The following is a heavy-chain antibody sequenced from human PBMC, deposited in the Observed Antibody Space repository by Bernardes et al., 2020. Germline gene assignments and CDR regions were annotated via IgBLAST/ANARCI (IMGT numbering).Heavy chain of an antibody. CDR2: IYPGDSDT. D-gene: IGHD3-10*01. CDR3: ATYYGSGSYYNGAFDY. Sequence: GESLKISCKGSGYSFTSYWIGWVRQMPGKGLEWMGIIYPGDSDTRYSPSFQGQVTISADKSISTAYLQWSSLKASDTAMYYCATYYGSGSYYNGAFDYWGQGTLVTVSS. V-gene: IGHV5-51*01. CDR1: GYSFTSYW. J-gene: IGHJ4*02.